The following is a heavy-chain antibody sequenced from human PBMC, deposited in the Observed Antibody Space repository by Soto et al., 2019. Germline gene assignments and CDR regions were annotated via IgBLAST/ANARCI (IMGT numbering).Heavy chain of an antibody. D-gene: IGHD1-7*01. J-gene: IGHJ4*02. CDR1: GGSISSYH. CDR3: ARESGDNWDYEAY. CDR2: IYTSGNT. Sequence: SETLSLACTVSGGSISSYHWSWIRQSAGKGLEWIGRIYTSGNTHYNPSLKSRVTVSIDTSKNQFFLTVNSVTAADSAVYYCARESGDNWDYEAYWGQGTPVTVSS. V-gene: IGHV4-4*07.